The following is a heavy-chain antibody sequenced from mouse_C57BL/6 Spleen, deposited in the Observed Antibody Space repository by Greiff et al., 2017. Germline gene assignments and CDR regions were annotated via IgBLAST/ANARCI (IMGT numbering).Heavy chain of an antibody. J-gene: IGHJ4*01. CDR3: ARRSDSYAMDY. CDR2: IHPNSGTT. CDR1: GYTFTSYW. Sequence: QVQLQQPGAELVKPGASVKLSCKASGYTFTSYWMHWVKQRPGQGLEWIGMIHPNSGTTSYNQKFKGKATLTVDQSSSTAYMQLNSLTSEDSAVYYCARRSDSYAMDYWGQGTSVTVSS. D-gene: IGHD3-2*01. V-gene: IGHV1-64*01.